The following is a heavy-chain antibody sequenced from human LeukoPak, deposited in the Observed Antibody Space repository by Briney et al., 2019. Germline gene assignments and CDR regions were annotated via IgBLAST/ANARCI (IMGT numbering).Heavy chain of an antibody. CDR3: ATLGFSSGYYYYFDH. J-gene: IGHJ4*02. Sequence: SETLSLTCTVSGGSISSSSYYWGWIRQPPGKGLEWIGSIYYRGSTYYNPSLKSRVTISVDTSKNQFSLKLSSVTAADTAVYYCATLGFSSGYYYYFDHWGQGTLVTVSS. CDR1: GGSISSSSYY. CDR2: IYYRGST. D-gene: IGHD3-22*01. V-gene: IGHV4-39*07.